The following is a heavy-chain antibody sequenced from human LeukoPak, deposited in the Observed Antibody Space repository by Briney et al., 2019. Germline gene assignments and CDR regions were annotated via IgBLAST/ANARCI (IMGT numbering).Heavy chain of an antibody. V-gene: IGHV4-34*01. CDR1: GGSFSGYY. Sequence: SETLSLTCAVYGGSFSGYYWSWIRQPPGKGLEWIGEINHSGSTNYNPSLKSRVTMSVDTSKNQFSLKLSSVTAADTAVYYCASAMVRGVISYWGQGTLVTVSS. CDR3: ASAMVRGVISY. J-gene: IGHJ4*02. CDR2: INHSGST. D-gene: IGHD3-10*01.